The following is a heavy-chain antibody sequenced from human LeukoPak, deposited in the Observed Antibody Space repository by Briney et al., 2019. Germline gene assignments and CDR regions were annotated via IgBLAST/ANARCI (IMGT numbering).Heavy chain of an antibody. CDR3: AREWLTSSTSAYYYYGMDV. J-gene: IGHJ6*02. CDR2: INPNSGGT. CDR1: GYTFTGYY. V-gene: IGHV1-2*02. D-gene: IGHD2-2*01. Sequence: ASVKVSCKASGYTFTGYYMHWVRQAPGQGPEWMGWINPNSGGTNYAQKFQGRVTMTRDTSISTAYMELSRLRSDDTAVYYCAREWLTSSTSAYYYYGMDVWGQGTTVTVSS.